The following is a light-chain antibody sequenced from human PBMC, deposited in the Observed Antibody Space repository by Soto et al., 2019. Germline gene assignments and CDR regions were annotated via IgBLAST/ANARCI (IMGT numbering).Light chain of an antibody. CDR2: DVS. Sequence: QSVLTQPASVSGSPGHSITISCTGTSSDVGAYNHVSWFQHHPGKAPKLMIYDVSNRPSGVSNRFSGSKSGNTASLTISGLQAEDEADYYCLSYTTSTTYVFGTGTKVTVL. CDR3: LSYTTSTTYV. V-gene: IGLV2-14*03. J-gene: IGLJ1*01. CDR1: SSDVGAYNH.